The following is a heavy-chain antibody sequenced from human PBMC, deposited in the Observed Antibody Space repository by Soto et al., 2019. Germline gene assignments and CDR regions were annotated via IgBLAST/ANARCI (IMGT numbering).Heavy chain of an antibody. CDR1: GYTFTRSG. CDR2: ISTYNGDT. J-gene: IGHJ6*02. V-gene: IGHV1-18*01. Sequence: QVQLVQSGAEVKKPGASVKVSCKASGYTFTRSGISWVRQAPGQRLEWMGWISTYNGDTNYAQTLQGRGTMTTDTSTSTAYMELRSLRSDDTAVYYCAREGVAPYYYYGMDVWGQGTPVTVSS. CDR3: AREGVAPYYYYGMDV.